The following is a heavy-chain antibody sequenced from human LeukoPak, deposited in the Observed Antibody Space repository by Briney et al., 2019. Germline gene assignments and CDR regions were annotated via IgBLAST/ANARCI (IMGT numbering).Heavy chain of an antibody. D-gene: IGHD3-9*01. CDR1: GYTFTSYY. V-gene: IGHV1-46*01. J-gene: IGHJ6*02. CDR3: ARSYVSSDYDILTGYTLYYYYYGMDV. CDR2: INPSGGST. Sequence: GASVKVSCKASGYTFTSYYMHWVRQAPGQGLEWMGIINPSGGSTSYAQKFQGRVTMTRDTSTSTVYMELSSLRSEDTAVYYCARSYVSSDYDILTGYTLYYYYYGMDVWGQGTTVTVSS.